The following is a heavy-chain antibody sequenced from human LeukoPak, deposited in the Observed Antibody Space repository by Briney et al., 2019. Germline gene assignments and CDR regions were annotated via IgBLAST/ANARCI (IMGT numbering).Heavy chain of an antibody. V-gene: IGHV3-30*18. CDR1: GFTFSSHG. D-gene: IGHD2-15*01. CDR2: VSSDGGTT. Sequence: GGSLRLSCAASGFTFSSHGIHWVRQAPGKGLEWVAVVSSDGGTTYYADSVRGRFTISRDNSKNTLYLQMNSLRGEDTAIYYCTKESATGSRYSFDYWGQGTLVTVSS. CDR3: TKESATGSRYSFDY. J-gene: IGHJ4*02.